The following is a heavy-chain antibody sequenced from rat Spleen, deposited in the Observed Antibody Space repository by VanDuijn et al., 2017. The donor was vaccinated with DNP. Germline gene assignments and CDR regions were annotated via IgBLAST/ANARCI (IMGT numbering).Heavy chain of an antibody. V-gene: IGHV5-58*01. J-gene: IGHJ2*01. CDR2: INTDGGST. CDR1: FSRYW. D-gene: IGHD1-11*01. Sequence: FSRYWMYWIRQTPGKGLEWLSSINTDGGSTFYPDSVKGRFTISRDNAENTVYLQMNSLRSEDTATYYCVKDVRGGSAFDYWGQGVMVTVSS. CDR3: VKDVRGGSAFDY.